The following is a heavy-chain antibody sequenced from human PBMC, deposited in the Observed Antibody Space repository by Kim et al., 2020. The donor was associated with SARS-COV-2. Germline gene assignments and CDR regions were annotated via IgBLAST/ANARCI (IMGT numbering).Heavy chain of an antibody. J-gene: IGHJ4*02. V-gene: IGHV3-66*01. Sequence: ADSVKGRFTISRDNAKNTLYLQMNSLRAEDTAEYYCARDSAYYGDYAFDYWGQGTLVTVSS. D-gene: IGHD4-17*01. CDR3: ARDSAYYGDYAFDY.